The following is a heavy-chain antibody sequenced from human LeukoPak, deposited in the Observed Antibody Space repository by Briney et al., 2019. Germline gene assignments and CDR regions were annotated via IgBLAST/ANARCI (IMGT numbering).Heavy chain of an antibody. CDR1: GYSFTSYW. Sequence: GASLQISCKGSGYSFTSYWIGWVRQLPGKGLEWMGIIYPGDSDTRYSPSFQGQVTISADKSINTAYLQWSSLKASDTAMYYCARSRYYYDSSGYFCWLDPWGQGTLVTVSS. D-gene: IGHD3-22*01. CDR3: ARSRYYYDSSGYFCWLDP. CDR2: IYPGDSDT. V-gene: IGHV5-51*01. J-gene: IGHJ5*02.